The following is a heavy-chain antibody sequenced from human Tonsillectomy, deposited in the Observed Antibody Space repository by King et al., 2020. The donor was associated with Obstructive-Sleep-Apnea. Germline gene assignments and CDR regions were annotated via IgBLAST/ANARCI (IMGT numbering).Heavy chain of an antibody. D-gene: IGHD5-18*01. CDR3: ARQGKGTVMDTPYFDY. CDR2: IYPGDSDT. Sequence: VQLVESGAEVKKPGESLKISCKSSGYSFSNYWIGWVRQMPGKDLEWMGIIYPGDSDTRYSPSFQCQVTISSDQSISTAHLQVSSLKASDTAMYYCARQGKGTVMDTPYFDYWGQGTLVTVSS. J-gene: IGHJ4*02. CDR1: GYSFSNYW. V-gene: IGHV5-51*01.